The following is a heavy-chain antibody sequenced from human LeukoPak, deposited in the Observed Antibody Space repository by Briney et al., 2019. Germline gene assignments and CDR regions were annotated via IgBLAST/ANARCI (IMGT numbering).Heavy chain of an antibody. Sequence: RASVKVSCKASGYTFTSYDINWVRQATGQGLEWMGWMNPNSGNTGYAQKFQGRVTMTRNTSISTAYMGLRSLRSEDTAVYYCARSGSTYYDFWSGYVDLAKYWGQGTLVTVSS. J-gene: IGHJ4*02. V-gene: IGHV1-8*01. D-gene: IGHD3-3*01. CDR1: GYTFTSYD. CDR2: MNPNSGNT. CDR3: ARSGSTYYDFWSGYVDLAKY.